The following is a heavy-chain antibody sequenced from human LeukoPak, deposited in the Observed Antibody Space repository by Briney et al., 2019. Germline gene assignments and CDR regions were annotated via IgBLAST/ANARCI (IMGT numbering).Heavy chain of an antibody. D-gene: IGHD1-26*01. V-gene: IGHV3-20*04. CDR1: GFTFDDYG. CDR3: ARVIVGATRWFDP. CDR2: INWNGGRT. J-gene: IGHJ5*02. Sequence: GGSLRLSCAASGFTFDDYGVSWVRQAPGKGLEWVSDINWNGGRTGYTDSVKGRFTISRDNAKNSLYLQMNSLRAEDTALYYCARVIVGATRWFDPWGQGTLVTVSS.